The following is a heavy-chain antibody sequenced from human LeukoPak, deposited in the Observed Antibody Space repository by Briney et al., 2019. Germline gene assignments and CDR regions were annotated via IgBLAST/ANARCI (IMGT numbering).Heavy chain of an antibody. J-gene: IGHJ4*02. V-gene: IGHV4-39*01. CDR1: GGSVSSGSYY. Sequence: PSETLSLTCTVSGGSVSSGSYYWGWIRQPPGKGLEWIGSIYYSGSTYYNPSLKSRVTISVDTSKNQVSLYLTSVTAADTAMYFCARSFSEKFYFESWGQGTLVTVSS. CDR3: ARSFSEKFYFES. D-gene: IGHD1-26*01. CDR2: IYYSGST.